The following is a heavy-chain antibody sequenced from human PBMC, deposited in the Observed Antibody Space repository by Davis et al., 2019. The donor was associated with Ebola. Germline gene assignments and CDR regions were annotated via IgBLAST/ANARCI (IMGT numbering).Heavy chain of an antibody. CDR2: ISSSSSYI. Sequence: GESLKISCAASGFSFSDYSMTWIRQAPGKGLEWVSSISSSSSYIYYADSVKGRFTISRDNAKNSLYLQMNSLRAEDTAVYYCASAGYSYATYYWGQGTLVTVSS. D-gene: IGHD5-18*01. J-gene: IGHJ4*02. CDR3: ASAGYSYATYY. V-gene: IGHV3-21*01. CDR1: GFSFSDYS.